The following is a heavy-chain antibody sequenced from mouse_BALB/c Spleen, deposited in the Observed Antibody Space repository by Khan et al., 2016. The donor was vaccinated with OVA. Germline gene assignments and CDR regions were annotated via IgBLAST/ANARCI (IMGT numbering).Heavy chain of an antibody. Sequence: VELVESGPGLVQPSQSLSITCTVSGFSLTSYGVHWVRQSPGKGLEWLGVIWSGGSTDXNAAFISRLSISKDNSKSQVFFKMNSLQANDTAIYYCARNSPRRAWFAYWGQGTLFHCLC. CDR3: ARNSPRRAWFAY. V-gene: IGHV2-2*02. J-gene: IGHJ3*01. CDR1: GFSLTSYG. CDR2: IWSGGST.